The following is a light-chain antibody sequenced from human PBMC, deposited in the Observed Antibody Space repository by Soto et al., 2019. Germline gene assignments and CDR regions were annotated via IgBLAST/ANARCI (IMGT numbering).Light chain of an antibody. Sequence: QSALTQPPSVSGSPGQSITISCTGTSSDFGAYNHVSWYQQHPGKAPKLIIYDVTKRPSGVPDRFAGSKAGDTASLTISGLQAEDEADYYCCSFAGSPSHYVVGTGTKVTVL. CDR3: CSFAGSPSHYV. CDR2: DVT. CDR1: SSDFGAYNH. J-gene: IGLJ1*01. V-gene: IGLV2-11*01.